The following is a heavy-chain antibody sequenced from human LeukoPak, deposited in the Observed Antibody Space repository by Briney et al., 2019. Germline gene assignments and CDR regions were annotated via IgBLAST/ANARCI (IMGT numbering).Heavy chain of an antibody. Sequence: SVKVSCKASGYSFTTYGMNWVPQAPGQGLEWMGGIIPIFGTANYAQKFQGRVTITADESTSTAYMELSSLRSEDTAVYYCARIGTPRDYWGQGTLVTVSS. CDR1: GYSFTTYG. D-gene: IGHD1-1*01. CDR3: ARIGTPRDY. J-gene: IGHJ4*02. CDR2: IIPIFGTA. V-gene: IGHV1-69*13.